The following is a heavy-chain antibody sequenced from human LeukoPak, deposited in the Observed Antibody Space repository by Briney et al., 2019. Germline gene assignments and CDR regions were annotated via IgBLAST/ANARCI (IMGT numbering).Heavy chain of an antibody. CDR1: GFTFSSYS. CDR3: AKPNPRGYSGYDSYFDY. V-gene: IGHV3-48*01. J-gene: IGHJ4*02. CDR2: ISSSSSTI. D-gene: IGHD5-12*01. Sequence: GGSLRLSCAASGFTFSSYSMNWVRQAPGKGLEWVSYISSSSSTIYYADSVKGRFTISRDNSKNTLYLQMNSLRAEDTAVYYCAKPNPRGYSGYDSYFDYWGQGTLVTVSS.